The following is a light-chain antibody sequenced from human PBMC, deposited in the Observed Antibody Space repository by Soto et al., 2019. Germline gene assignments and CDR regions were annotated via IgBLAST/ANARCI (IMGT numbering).Light chain of an antibody. CDR3: NSYGGTNNYVV. V-gene: IGLV2-23*01. J-gene: IGLJ2*01. Sequence: QSALTQPASVSGSPGQSITISCTGSSRDVGSYNLVSWYQHHPGKAPKLMIYEDNQRPSGVSDRFSGSKSGNTASLTISGLQAEDEADYFCNSYGGTNNYVVFGGGTKLTVL. CDR1: SRDVGSYNL. CDR2: EDN.